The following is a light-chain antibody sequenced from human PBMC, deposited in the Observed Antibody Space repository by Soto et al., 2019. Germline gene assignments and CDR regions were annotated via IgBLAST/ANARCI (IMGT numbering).Light chain of an antibody. CDR1: QSISSW. CDR2: KAS. V-gene: IGKV1-5*03. J-gene: IGKJ2*01. Sequence: DIQMTQSPSTLSASVGDRVTITCRASQSISSWLAWYQQKPGKAPKLLIYKASSLESGVPSRFSGSGSGKEFTLTISSLQPDDFATYYCQQYNSYPYTFGQGDQGGYQ. CDR3: QQYNSYPYT.